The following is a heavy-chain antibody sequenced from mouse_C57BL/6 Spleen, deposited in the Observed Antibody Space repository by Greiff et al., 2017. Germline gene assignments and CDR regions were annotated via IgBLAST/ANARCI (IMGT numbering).Heavy chain of an antibody. D-gene: IGHD2-1*01. J-gene: IGHJ3*01. CDR2: IYPGDGDT. Sequence: QVQLQQSGAELVKPGASVKISCKASGYAFSSYWMNWVKQRPGKGLEWIGQIYPGDGDTNYNGKFKGKATLTADKSSSTAYMQLSILTSEDSAVYFCARQGDGNYEGWFAYWGQGTLVTVSA. V-gene: IGHV1-80*01. CDR1: GYAFSSYW. CDR3: ARQGDGNYEGWFAY.